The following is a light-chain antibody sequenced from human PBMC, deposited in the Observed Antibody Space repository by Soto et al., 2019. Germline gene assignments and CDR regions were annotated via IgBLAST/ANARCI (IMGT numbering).Light chain of an antibody. CDR2: SNN. CDR1: SSNIGSNT. Sequence: QSVLTQPPSASGTPGQGVTISCSGSSSNIGSNTVSWYQQLPGTAPKLLIYSNNQRPSGVPDRFSGSKSGTSASLAISGLQSEDEADYDCATWDDSLNGPVFGTGTKVTVL. J-gene: IGLJ1*01. V-gene: IGLV1-44*01. CDR3: ATWDDSLNGPV.